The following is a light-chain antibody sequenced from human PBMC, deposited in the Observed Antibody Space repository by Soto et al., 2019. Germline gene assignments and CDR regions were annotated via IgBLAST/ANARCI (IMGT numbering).Light chain of an antibody. V-gene: IGKV3-15*01. J-gene: IGKJ1*01. CDR2: GAS. CDR1: QSVSSN. CDR3: QQYNNWPPT. Sequence: EIVMTQSPATLSVSPGERATLSCKASQSVSSNLAWYQQKPGQAPRLLIYGASTRATGIPARFSGSGSGTEFTLTISSLQSEDFAVYYCQQYNNWPPTFSQGTKVDNK.